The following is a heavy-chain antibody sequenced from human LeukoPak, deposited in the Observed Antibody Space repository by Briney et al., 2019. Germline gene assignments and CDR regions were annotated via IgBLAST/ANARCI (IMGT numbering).Heavy chain of an antibody. CDR1: GDSISSGDYY. J-gene: IGHJ4*02. Sequence: SQTLSLTCTVSGDSISSGDYYWSWIRQHPGKGLEWIGYIYYSGSTYYNPSLKSRVTISVDTSNNQFSLELSSVTAADTAVYYCARTPGLAGYIHFDYWGQGTLVTVSS. V-gene: IGHV4-31*03. CDR2: IYYSGST. CDR3: ARTPGLAGYIHFDY. D-gene: IGHD5-24*01.